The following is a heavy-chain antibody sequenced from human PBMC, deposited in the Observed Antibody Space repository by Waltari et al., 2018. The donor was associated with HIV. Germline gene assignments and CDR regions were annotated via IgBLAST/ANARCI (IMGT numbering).Heavy chain of an antibody. Sequence: EVQLVASGGGLIEPGGSLRVSCAASGFTISSNYMSWVRQAPGKGLEWVSVIDSGGSRYYADSVKGRFIISRDNSKNTVSLHMNSLRAEDTAVYYCARDPRSSGYYGMDVWGQGIKVTVSS. CDR1: GFTISSNY. J-gene: IGHJ6*02. CDR3: ARDPRSSGYYGMDV. CDR2: IDSGGSR. D-gene: IGHD1-26*01. V-gene: IGHV3-53*01.